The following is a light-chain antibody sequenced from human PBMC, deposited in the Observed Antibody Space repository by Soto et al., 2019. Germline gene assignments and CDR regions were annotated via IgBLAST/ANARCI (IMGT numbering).Light chain of an antibody. CDR1: SGSVSSSYY. V-gene: IGLV8-61*01. Sequence: QTVVTQEPSFSVSPGGTVTLTCGLSSGSVSSSYYPSWYQQTPGQAPRTLIYNTNTRSSGVPDRFSGSILGNKAALTITGAQADDESDYYCMMYMGGGIWVFGGGTK. J-gene: IGLJ3*02. CDR3: MMYMGGGIWV. CDR2: NTN.